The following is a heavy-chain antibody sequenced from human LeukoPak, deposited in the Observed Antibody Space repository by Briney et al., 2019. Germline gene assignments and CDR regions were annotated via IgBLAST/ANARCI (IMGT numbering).Heavy chain of an antibody. CDR3: ARGAVVVTNYFDF. J-gene: IGHJ4*02. D-gene: IGHD3-22*01. CDR1: GFTFNSYP. V-gene: IGHV3-64D*06. CDR2: ISRNGGST. Sequence: GGSLRLSCSASGFTFNSYPVHWVRQAPGKGLEYVSGISRNGGSTYYADSVKGRFTISRDNSKNTLYLQMSSLRAGDMAVYYCARGAVVVTNYFDFWGQGTLVTVSS.